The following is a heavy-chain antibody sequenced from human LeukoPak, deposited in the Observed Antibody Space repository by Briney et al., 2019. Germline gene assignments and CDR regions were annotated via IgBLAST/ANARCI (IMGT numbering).Heavy chain of an antibody. J-gene: IGHJ3*02. CDR2: MNPNSGNT. V-gene: IGHV1-8*01. CDR3: ARVAKRSLDYYGSGTDAFDI. CDR1: GYTFTSYD. Sequence: ASVKVSCKASGYTFTSYDINWVRQSTGQGLEWMGWMNPNSGNTGYAQKFQGSVTMTRNTSISTAYMELSGLRSEDTAVYYCARVAKRSLDYYGSGTDAFDIWGQGTMVTVSS. D-gene: IGHD3-10*01.